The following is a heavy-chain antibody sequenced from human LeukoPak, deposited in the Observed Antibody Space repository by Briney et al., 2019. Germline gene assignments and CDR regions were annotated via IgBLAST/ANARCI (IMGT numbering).Heavy chain of an antibody. Sequence: PGGSLRLACVTSGFTFKDFEINWVRQAPGKGLEWIACITSSGRTMYYADSVRGRFTISRDNANNSLSLQMNGLRVEDTAVYYCARERASSSNSWLGAFGYWGQGTPVTVSS. CDR2: ITSSGRTM. V-gene: IGHV3-48*03. J-gene: IGHJ4*02. D-gene: IGHD3-10*01. CDR3: ARERASSSNSWLGAFGY. CDR1: GFTFKDFE.